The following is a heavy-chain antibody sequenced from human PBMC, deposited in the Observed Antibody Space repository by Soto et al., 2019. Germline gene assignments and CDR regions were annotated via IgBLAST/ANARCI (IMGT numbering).Heavy chain of an antibody. Sequence: EVQLVESGGGLIQAGGSLRLTCAASGFTFSSYWMHWVRQVPGKGLVWVSRINSDGSSTSYADSVKGRFTISRDNAKNTLYLQMNGLTGEDTGVYYCATSRSFDYWGQGSLVIVSS. J-gene: IGHJ4*02. CDR1: GFTFSSYW. CDR2: INSDGSST. CDR3: ATSRSFDY. V-gene: IGHV3-74*01.